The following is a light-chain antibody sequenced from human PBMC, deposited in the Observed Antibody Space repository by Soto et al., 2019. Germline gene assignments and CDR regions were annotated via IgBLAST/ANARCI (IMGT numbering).Light chain of an antibody. CDR1: SGDVGGFEY. CDR2: DVT. J-gene: IGLJ1*01. CDR3: GSITRSSTSV. V-gene: IGLV2-14*01. Sequence: QSVLSHPASVSGSPGQSITISCTGTSGDVGGFEYVSWYQHQPGKAPKLIIYDVTKRPSGVSNRFSGSKSGNTASLTISGIQAEDEGDYYCGSITRSSTSVFGTGTKVTVL.